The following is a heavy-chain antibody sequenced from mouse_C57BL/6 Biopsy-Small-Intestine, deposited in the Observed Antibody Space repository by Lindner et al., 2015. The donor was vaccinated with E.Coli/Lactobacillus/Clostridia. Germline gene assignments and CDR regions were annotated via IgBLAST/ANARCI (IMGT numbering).Heavy chain of an antibody. CDR2: ISSGSSTI. CDR1: GFTFSDYG. Sequence: VQLQESGGGLVKPGGSLKLSCAASGFTFSDYGMHWVRQAPEKGLEWVAYISSGSSTIYYADTVKGRFTISRDNAKKNTLFLQMTSLRSEDTAMYYCARFGFAGALYYYAMDYWGQGTSVTVSS. V-gene: IGHV5-17*01. J-gene: IGHJ4*01. D-gene: IGHD1-1*01. CDR3: ARFGFAGALYYYAMDY.